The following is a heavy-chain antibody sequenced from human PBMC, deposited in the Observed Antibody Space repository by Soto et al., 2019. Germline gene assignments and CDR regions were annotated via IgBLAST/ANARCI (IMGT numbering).Heavy chain of an antibody. CDR3: AKDFKVSGSYDGSLNYYYGMDV. D-gene: IGHD3-16*01. Sequence: GGSLRLSCAASGFTFSSYGMHWVRQAPGKGLEWVAIISYDGSLKYYADSVKGRFTISRDNSKSALYLQMNSLRPEDTAVYYCAKDFKVSGSYDGSLNYYYGMDVWGQGTTVTVSS. CDR1: GFTFSSYG. V-gene: IGHV3-30*18. J-gene: IGHJ6*02. CDR2: ISYDGSLK.